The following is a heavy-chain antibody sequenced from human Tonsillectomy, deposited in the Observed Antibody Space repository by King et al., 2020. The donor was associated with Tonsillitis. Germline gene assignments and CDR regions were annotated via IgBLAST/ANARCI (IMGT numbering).Heavy chain of an antibody. Sequence: VQLVESGGGLVQPGGSLRLSCAASGFTFSSYSMNWVRQAPGKGLEWVSYITSSSTVYYADSVKGRGTITRDNAKNSLYLQMNSLRAEDTAVYYCARVERGAFDIWGQGTMVTVSS. CDR1: GFTFSSYS. V-gene: IGHV3-48*01. CDR2: ITSSSTV. CDR3: ARVERGAFDI. D-gene: IGHD3-3*01. J-gene: IGHJ3*02.